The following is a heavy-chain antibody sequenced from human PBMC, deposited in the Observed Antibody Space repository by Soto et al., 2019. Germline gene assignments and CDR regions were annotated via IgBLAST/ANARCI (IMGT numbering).Heavy chain of an antibody. V-gene: IGHV1-2*02. CDR2: IHPATGAA. D-gene: IGHD3-3*01. CDR3: ARGGGVGVAGSAAFDM. J-gene: IGHJ3*02. Sequence: QLHLVQSGAVVKKPGASVTVSCSASGYPVTAYYMHWVRQAPGRGLEWMGGIHPATGAAKYTQTFQGRVTLTKDTPTRTVFMELSGLPSEDTAVFYCARGGGVGVAGSAAFDMWGQGTLVTVSS. CDR1: GYPVTAYY.